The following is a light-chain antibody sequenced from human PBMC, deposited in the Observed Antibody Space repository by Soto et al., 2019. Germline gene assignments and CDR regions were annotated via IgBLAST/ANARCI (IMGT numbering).Light chain of an antibody. Sequence: QSVLTQPASVSGSPGQSITISCTGTSSDVGGYNYVSWYQQHPGKAPKLMIYEVSNRPSGVSNRFSGSKSGNTASLTISGLQAEDEADYYCSSYKSSSTLDVFGGGTKVTVL. CDR1: SSDVGGYNY. V-gene: IGLV2-14*01. CDR3: SSYKSSSTLDV. J-gene: IGLJ3*02. CDR2: EVS.